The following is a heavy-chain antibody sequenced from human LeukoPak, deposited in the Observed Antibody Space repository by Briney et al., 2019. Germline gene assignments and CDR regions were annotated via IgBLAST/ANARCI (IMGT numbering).Heavy chain of an antibody. CDR2: LTSGGTP. V-gene: IGHV3-23*01. J-gene: IGHJ3*02. CDR1: GFTFSSHA. CDR3: ARGTAFDI. Sequence: ESGGSLSLSCAASGFTFSSHAMSWVRQAPGKGLEWFSTLTSGGTPYYADSVRGRFTISRDDSKNTLYLQMNSLRAEDTALYYCARGTAFDIWGQGTMVTVSS.